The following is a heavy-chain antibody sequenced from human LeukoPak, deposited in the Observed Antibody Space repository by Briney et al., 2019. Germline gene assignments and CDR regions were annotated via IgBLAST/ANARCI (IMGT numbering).Heavy chain of an antibody. CDR2: INHGGST. D-gene: IGHD3-16*02. Sequence: SETLSLTCAVSGGSFSGHYWNWIRQPPGKGLEWIGEINHGGSTNYNPSLKSRVTISVDTSKNQFSLKLSSVTAADTAVYYCARRVSDYVWGSYRYFYYYYYMDVWGKGTTVTISS. J-gene: IGHJ6*03. CDR3: ARRVSDYVWGSYRYFYYYYYMDV. V-gene: IGHV4-34*01. CDR1: GGSFSGHY.